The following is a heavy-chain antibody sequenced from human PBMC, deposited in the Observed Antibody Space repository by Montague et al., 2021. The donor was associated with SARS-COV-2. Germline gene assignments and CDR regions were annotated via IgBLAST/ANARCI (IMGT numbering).Heavy chain of an antibody. CDR2: IYWDDDK. Sequence: PALVKPTQTLTLTCAFSGFSLTTSGVGVGWIRQPPGKALEWLALIYWDDDKRYSPSLRSRHTITKDTSKNQVVLTMTHMDPVDTATYCCARFDKDGFGSYNRGPFDYWGQGIPVTVSS. V-gene: IGHV2-5*02. CDR3: ARFDKDGFGSYNRGPFDY. CDR1: GFSLTTSGVG. D-gene: IGHD3-10*01. J-gene: IGHJ4*02.